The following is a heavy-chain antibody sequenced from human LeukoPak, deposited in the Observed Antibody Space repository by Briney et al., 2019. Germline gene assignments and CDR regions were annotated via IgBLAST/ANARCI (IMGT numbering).Heavy chain of an antibody. Sequence: GGSLRLSCVATEFIFSNYVMTWVRQAPGRGLEWVSSVDGGGGGTYYADSVKGRFTISRDNSKDTLYLQMNGLRAEDTAVYFCAKQSAGSAAWYSLHYDFWGQGTLVTVSS. CDR3: AKQSAGSAAWYSLHYDF. D-gene: IGHD6-13*01. V-gene: IGHV3-23*01. CDR1: EFIFSNYV. CDR2: VDGGGGGT. J-gene: IGHJ4*02.